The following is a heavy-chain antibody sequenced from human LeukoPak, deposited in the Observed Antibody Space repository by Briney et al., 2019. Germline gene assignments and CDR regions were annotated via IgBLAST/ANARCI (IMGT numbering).Heavy chain of an antibody. V-gene: IGHV3-30-3*01. CDR3: ARDRGGGSYDAFDI. J-gene: IGHJ3*02. CDR2: ISYDGTNK. D-gene: IGHD1-26*01. Sequence: GRSLRLSCAASEFIFSTYTMHWVRQVPGKGLEWVAIISYDGTNKYYADSVQGRFTISRDNSKNTLYLQMNSLRAEDMAVYYCARDRGGGSYDAFDIRGQGTMVTVSS. CDR1: EFIFSTYT.